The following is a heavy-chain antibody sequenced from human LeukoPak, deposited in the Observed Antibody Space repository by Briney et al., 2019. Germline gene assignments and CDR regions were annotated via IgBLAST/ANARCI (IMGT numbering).Heavy chain of an antibody. CDR1: GYTFTSYY. J-gene: IGHJ3*02. V-gene: IGHV1-46*01. Sequence: GASVKVSCKASGYTFTSYYMHWVRQAPGQGLEWMGIINPSGGSTSYAQKFQGRVTMTRDMSTSTAYMELRSLRSDDTAVYYCARSRALVGATRTDAFDIWGQGTMVTVSS. D-gene: IGHD1-26*01. CDR3: ARSRALVGATRTDAFDI. CDR2: INPSGGST.